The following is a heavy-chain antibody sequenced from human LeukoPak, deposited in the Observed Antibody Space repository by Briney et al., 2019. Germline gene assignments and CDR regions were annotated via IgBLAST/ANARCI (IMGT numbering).Heavy chain of an antibody. V-gene: IGHV1-2*06. CDR2: INPNSGGT. CDR1: GYTFTGYY. Sequence: ASVKVSCKASGYTFTGYYMHWVRRAPGQGLEWMGRINPNSGGTNYAQKFQGRATMTRDTSISTAYMELSRLRSDDTAVYYCARDRRGSYYYYYYMDVWGKGTTVTVSS. J-gene: IGHJ6*03. D-gene: IGHD1-26*01. CDR3: ARDRRGSYYYYYYMDV.